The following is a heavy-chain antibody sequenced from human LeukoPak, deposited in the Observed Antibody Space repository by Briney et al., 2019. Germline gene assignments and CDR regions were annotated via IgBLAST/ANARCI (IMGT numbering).Heavy chain of an antibody. CDR3: ARKWVKWWLPTATHGGAFDI. CDR1: GGSISSSSYY. D-gene: IGHD2-15*01. J-gene: IGHJ3*02. Sequence: SETLSLTCTVSGGSISSSSYYWGWIRQPPGKGLEWIGSIYYSGSTYYNPSLKSRVTISVDTSKNQFSLKLSSVTAADTAVYYCARKWVKWWLPTATHGGAFDIWGQGTMVTVSS. V-gene: IGHV4-39*07. CDR2: IYYSGST.